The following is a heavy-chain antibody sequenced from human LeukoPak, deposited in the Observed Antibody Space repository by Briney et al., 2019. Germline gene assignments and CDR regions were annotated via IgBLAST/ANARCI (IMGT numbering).Heavy chain of an antibody. CDR2: IYWDDDK. J-gene: IGHJ6*02. D-gene: IGHD6-13*01. CDR1: GFSLSTSGVG. V-gene: IGHV2-5*02. Sequence: SGPTLVKPTQTLTLTCTFSGFSLSTSGVGVGWIRQPPGKALEWLALIYWDDDKRYSPSLKSRLTITKDTSKNQVVLTMTNMDPVDTATYYCARISMSAGYSRRDYYYGMDVWGQGTTVTVSS. CDR3: ARISMSAGYSRRDYYYGMDV.